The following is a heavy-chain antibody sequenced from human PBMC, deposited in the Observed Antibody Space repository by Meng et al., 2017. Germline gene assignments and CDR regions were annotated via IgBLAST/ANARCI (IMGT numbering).Heavy chain of an antibody. CDR3: ASSSGWGDPVYDY. CDR1: GNTFTSYY. D-gene: IGHD2-21*01. CDR2: INPSGGST. V-gene: IGHV1-46*01. J-gene: IGHJ4*02. Sequence: QVHLVQSGVEVKKPGASVKVSCKASGNTFTSYYMHWGRQAPGQGLEWMGIINPSGGSTSYAQKFQGRVTMTRDTSTSTVYMELSSLRSEDTAVYYCASSSGWGDPVYDYWGQGTLVTVSS.